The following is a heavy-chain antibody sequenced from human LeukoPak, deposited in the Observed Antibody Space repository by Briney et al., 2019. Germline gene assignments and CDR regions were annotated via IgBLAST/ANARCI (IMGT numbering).Heavy chain of an antibody. D-gene: IGHD2-2*01. J-gene: IGHJ1*01. CDR3: ARTPSGYCSSTSCRTFQH. CDR1: GYTFTSYD. Sequence: GASVKVSCKASGYTFTSYDINWVRQATGQGLEWMGWMNPNSGNTGYARKFQGRVTITRSTSISTAYMELSSLRSEDTAVYYCARTPSGYCSSTSCRTFQHWGQGTLVTVSS. CDR2: MNPNSGNT. V-gene: IGHV1-8*03.